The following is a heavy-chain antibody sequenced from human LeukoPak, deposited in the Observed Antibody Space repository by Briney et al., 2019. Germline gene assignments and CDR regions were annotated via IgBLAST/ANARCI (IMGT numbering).Heavy chain of an antibody. J-gene: IGHJ4*02. V-gene: IGHV3-15*01. CDR2: IRSRTDGGTA. CDR1: GLTFSHAW. CDR3: TSGVGATKY. Sequence: KAGGSLRLSCAASGLTFSHAWMTWVRQVPGKGLGWVGHIRSRTDGGTADYAAPVKGRFTLPRDDSKNTLYLQMNSLKTEDTAIYYCTSGVGATKYWGQGTLVTVSS. D-gene: IGHD1-26*01.